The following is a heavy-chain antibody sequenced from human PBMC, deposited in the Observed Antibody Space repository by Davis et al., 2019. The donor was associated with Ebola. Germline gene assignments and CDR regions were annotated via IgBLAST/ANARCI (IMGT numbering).Heavy chain of an antibody. D-gene: IGHD6-19*01. CDR1: GFTFSSYA. J-gene: IGHJ6*02. CDR2: ISYDGSNK. CDR3: ARDQYAAGMYYYGMDV. V-gene: IGHV3-30*14. Sequence: GGSLRLSCAASGFTFSSYAMHWVRQAPGKGLEWVAVISYDGSNKYYADSVKGRFTISRDNSKNTLYLQMNSLRAEDTAVYYCARDQYAAGMYYYGMDVWGQGTTVTVSS.